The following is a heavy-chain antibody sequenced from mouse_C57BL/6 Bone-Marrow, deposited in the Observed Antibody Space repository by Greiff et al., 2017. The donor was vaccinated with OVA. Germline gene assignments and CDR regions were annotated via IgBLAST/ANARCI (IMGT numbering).Heavy chain of an antibody. V-gene: IGHV1-74*01. CDR1: GYTFTSYW. CDR3: AIGPSANYYGSSWAWFAY. D-gene: IGHD1-1*01. CDR2: IHPSDSDT. Sequence: VQLQQPGAELVKPGASVKVSCKASGYTFTSYWMHWVKQRPGQGLEWIGRIHPSDSDTNYNQKFKGKATLTVDKSSSTAYMQLSSLTSEDSAVYYCAIGPSANYYGSSWAWFAYWGQGTLVTVSA. J-gene: IGHJ3*01.